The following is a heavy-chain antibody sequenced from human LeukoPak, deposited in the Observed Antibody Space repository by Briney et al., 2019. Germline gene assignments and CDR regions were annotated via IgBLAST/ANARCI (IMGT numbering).Heavy chain of an antibody. CDR1: GYNFTSYW. Sequence: GESLQISCKGSGYNFTSYWIGWVRQMPGKGLEWMGIIYPGDSDTRYSPSFQGQVTISADKSISTAYLQWSSLKASDTAMYYCARRGYCSSTSCYAFDIWGQGTMVTVSS. D-gene: IGHD2-2*01. V-gene: IGHV5-51*01. CDR2: IYPGDSDT. CDR3: ARRGYCSSTSCYAFDI. J-gene: IGHJ3*02.